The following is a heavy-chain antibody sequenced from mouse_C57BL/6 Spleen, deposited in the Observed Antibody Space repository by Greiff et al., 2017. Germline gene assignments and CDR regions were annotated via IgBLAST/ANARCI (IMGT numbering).Heavy chain of an antibody. CDR1: GYTFTDYY. D-gene: IGHD3-3*01. V-gene: IGHV1-76*01. J-gene: IGHJ3*01. CDR2: IYPGSGNT. CDR3: ARGGLPGGFAY. Sequence: QVQLQQSGAELVRPGASVKLSCKASGYTFTDYYINWVKQRPGQGLEWIARIYPGSGNTYYNEKFKGKATLTAEKSSSTAYMQLSSLTSEDSAVYFCARGGLPGGFAYWGQGTLVTVSA.